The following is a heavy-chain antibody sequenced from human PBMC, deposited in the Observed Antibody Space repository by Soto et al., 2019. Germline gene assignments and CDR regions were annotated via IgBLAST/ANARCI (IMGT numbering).Heavy chain of an antibody. V-gene: IGHV1-18*01. CDR2: ISAYNGNT. D-gene: IGHD1-1*01. J-gene: IGHJ6*02. CDR3: GRPSPEAGGLGSWNDYHYYAMDV. CDR1: GYTFTSYG. Sequence: ASVKVSCKASGYTFTSYGISWVRQAPGQGLEWMGWISAYNGNTNYAQKLQGRVTMTTDTSTSTAYMELRSLRSEDTAVYYCGRPSPEAGGLGSWNDYHYYAMDVWGQGTTVTVSS.